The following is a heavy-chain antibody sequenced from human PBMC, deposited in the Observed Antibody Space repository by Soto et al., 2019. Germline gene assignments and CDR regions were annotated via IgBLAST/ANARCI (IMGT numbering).Heavy chain of an antibody. J-gene: IGHJ4*02. Sequence: SETLSLTCAVYGGSFSGYYWSWIRQPPGKGLEWIGEINHSGSTNYNPSLKSRVTISVDTSKNQFSLKLSSVTAADTAVYYCARYSSGCASYYFDYWGQGTLVTVSS. D-gene: IGHD6-19*01. V-gene: IGHV4-34*01. CDR2: INHSGST. CDR3: ARYSSGCASYYFDY. CDR1: GGSFSGYY.